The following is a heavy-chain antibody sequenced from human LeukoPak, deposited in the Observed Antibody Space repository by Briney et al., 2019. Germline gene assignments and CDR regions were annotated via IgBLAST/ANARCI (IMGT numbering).Heavy chain of an antibody. J-gene: IGHJ4*02. V-gene: IGHV1-46*01. CDR1: GYTFTSYY. CDR3: ARDRVRGNSNPYFDY. Sequence: GASVKVSFKGSGYTFTSYYMHWVRQSPGQGLEWMGIINPSGGSTSYAQKFQGRVTMTRDTSTSTVYMELSSLRSEDTAVYYCARDRVRGNSNPYFDYWGKGTLVTVSS. D-gene: IGHD4-11*01. CDR2: INPSGGST.